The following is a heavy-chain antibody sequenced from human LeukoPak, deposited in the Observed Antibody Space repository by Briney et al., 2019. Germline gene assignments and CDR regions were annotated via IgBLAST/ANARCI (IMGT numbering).Heavy chain of an antibody. Sequence: SETLSLTCTVSGGSISSYYWSWIRQPPGKGLDWIGYIHSSGSTSHNPSVKSRVAISVDTSKNHFSLKLSSVTAADTAVYYCARGRSTIAARPLDYWGQGTLVTVSS. CDR1: GGSISSYY. V-gene: IGHV4-59*01. CDR2: IHSSGST. CDR3: ARGRSTIAARPLDY. D-gene: IGHD6-6*01. J-gene: IGHJ4*02.